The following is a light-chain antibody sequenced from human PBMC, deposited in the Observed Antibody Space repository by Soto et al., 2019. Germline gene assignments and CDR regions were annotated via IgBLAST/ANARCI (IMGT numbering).Light chain of an antibody. V-gene: IGLV2-14*01. CDR3: SSYTTSNTRQIV. Sequence: QSVLTHPASVSGSPGQSITISCPGTSSEVGGYNYVSWYQQHPGKAPKFMIYDVSNRPSGVSNRFSGSKSGNTASLTISGLQAEDEADYCCSSYTTSNTRQIVFGSGTKVTGL. J-gene: IGLJ1*01. CDR2: DVS. CDR1: SSEVGGYNY.